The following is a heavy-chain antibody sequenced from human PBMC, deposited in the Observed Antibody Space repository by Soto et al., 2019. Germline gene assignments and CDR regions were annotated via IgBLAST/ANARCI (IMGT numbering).Heavy chain of an antibody. CDR1: GFSLSTSGVG. V-gene: IGHV2-5*01. CDR2: SYWHDDK. D-gene: IGHD3-9*01. CDR3: AHLHYDILAGGVNDAFEI. Sequence: QITLKESGPTLVKPTQTLTLTCTFSGFSLSTSGVGVGWIRQPPGKPLEWLVLSYWHDDKRYSPSPKSRLTITKDPPKNQVVLTITNMDPVDTATYYCAHLHYDILAGGVNDAFEIWGQGTKVTVCS. J-gene: IGHJ3*02.